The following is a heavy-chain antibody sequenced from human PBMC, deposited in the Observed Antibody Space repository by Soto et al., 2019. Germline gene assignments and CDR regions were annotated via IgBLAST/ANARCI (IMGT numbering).Heavy chain of an antibody. Sequence: QVQLVQSGAEVKKPGASVKVSCKASGYTFTSYYISWVRQAPGQGLDWMGGTSAYNGNTDYAQKSQGGVTMTTDPSTSTAYMELRSLRSDDTAVYYCARDSPPPREWGQGTLVTVSS. V-gene: IGHV1-18*01. CDR1: GYTFTSYY. J-gene: IGHJ4*02. CDR3: ARDSPPPRE. CDR2: TSAYNGNT.